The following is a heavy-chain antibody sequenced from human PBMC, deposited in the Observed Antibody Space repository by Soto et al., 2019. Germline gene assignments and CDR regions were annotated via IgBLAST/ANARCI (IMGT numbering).Heavy chain of an antibody. V-gene: IGHV3-30-3*01. D-gene: IGHD4-4*01. Sequence: GGSLRHSSAASGLNFISYAMHWVRQATGKGLEWVAVISYDGSNKYYADSVKGRFTISRDNSKNTLYLQMNSLRLEDTAVYYCARPLWRDDYNWGYFDLWGRGTLVTVPQ. J-gene: IGHJ2*01. CDR1: GLNFISYA. CDR3: ARPLWRDDYNWGYFDL. CDR2: ISYDGSNK.